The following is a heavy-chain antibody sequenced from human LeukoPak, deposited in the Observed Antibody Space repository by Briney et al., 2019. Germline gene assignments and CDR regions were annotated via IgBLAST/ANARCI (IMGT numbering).Heavy chain of an antibody. CDR3: ARHDLPGRSPFDY. Sequence: ASVKVSCKASRYTFTGYYIHWVRQAPGQGLEWMGIINPGDGTTSYAQKFQGRVTMTRDTSTSTVYMELSSLRSDDTDTAVYYCARHDLPGRSPFDYWGQGTLVTVSS. J-gene: IGHJ4*02. CDR2: INPGDGTT. V-gene: IGHV1-46*01. D-gene: IGHD2-15*01. CDR1: RYTFTGYY.